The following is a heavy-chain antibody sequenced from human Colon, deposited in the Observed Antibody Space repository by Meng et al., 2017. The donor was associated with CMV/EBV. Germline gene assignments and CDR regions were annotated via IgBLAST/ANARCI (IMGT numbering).Heavy chain of an antibody. J-gene: IGHJ3*02. CDR3: ARDPFIKAFDI. CDR2: IKEDGSEK. Sequence: GGSLRLSCAASGFTFSNYWMTWLRQAPGRGLELVAHIKEDGSEKYFVGSVMGRFTISRDNAKNSLYLQMNSLRAEDTAVYYCARDPFIKAFDIWGQGTMVTVSS. V-gene: IGHV3-7*01. CDR1: GFTFSNYW.